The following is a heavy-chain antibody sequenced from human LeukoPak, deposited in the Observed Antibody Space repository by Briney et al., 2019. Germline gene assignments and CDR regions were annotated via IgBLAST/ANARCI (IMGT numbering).Heavy chain of an antibody. J-gene: IGHJ6*02. CDR1: GFTFSSYG. CDR3: ANTPTEYYYYYGMDV. V-gene: IGHV3-30*02. CDR2: IRYDGSNK. Sequence: PGGSLRLSCAASGFTFSSYGMHWVRQAPGKGLEWVAFIRYDGSNKYYADSGKGRFTISRDNSKNTLYLQMNSLRAEDTAVYYCANTPTEYYYYYGMDVWGQGTTVTVSS.